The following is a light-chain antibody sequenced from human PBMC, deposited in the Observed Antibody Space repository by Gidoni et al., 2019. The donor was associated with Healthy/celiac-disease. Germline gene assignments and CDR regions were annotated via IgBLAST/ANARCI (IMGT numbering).Light chain of an antibody. J-gene: IGKJ1*01. CDR3: QQRSNWPTTWT. CDR1: QSVSSY. V-gene: IGKV3-11*01. CDR2: DAS. Sequence: EIVLPQSPATLSLSPGERATLSCRASQSVSSYLAWYQQKPGQATRLLIYDASNRATGIPARFSGSGSGTDLTLTISSIEPEDFAVYYCQQRSNWPTTWTFGQGTKVEIK.